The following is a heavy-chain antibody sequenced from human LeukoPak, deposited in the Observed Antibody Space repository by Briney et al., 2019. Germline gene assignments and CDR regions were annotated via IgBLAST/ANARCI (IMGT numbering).Heavy chain of an antibody. Sequence: APVKVSCKASGYTFTSYGISWVRQAPGQGLEWMGWISAYNGNTNYAQKLQGRVTMTTDTSTSTAYMELRSLRSDDTAVYYCARANHYYGSGSYRPRFDYWGQGTLVTVSS. CDR2: ISAYNGNT. V-gene: IGHV1-18*01. D-gene: IGHD3-10*01. J-gene: IGHJ4*02. CDR1: GYTFTSYG. CDR3: ARANHYYGSGSYRPRFDY.